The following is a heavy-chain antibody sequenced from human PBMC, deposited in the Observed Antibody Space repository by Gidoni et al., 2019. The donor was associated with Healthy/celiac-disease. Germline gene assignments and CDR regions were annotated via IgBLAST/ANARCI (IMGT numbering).Heavy chain of an antibody. D-gene: IGHD3-10*01. CDR3: ARAPLDRAVPLNY. CDR1: GYTFTSYA. J-gene: IGHJ4*02. CDR2: INAGNGNT. Sequence: QVQLVQSGAEVKKPGASVKVSCKASGYTFTSYAMHWVRQAPGQRLEWMGWINAGNGNTKYSQKFQGRVTITRDTSASTAYMELSSLRSEDTAVYYCARAPLDRAVPLNYWGQGTLVTVSS. V-gene: IGHV1-3*01.